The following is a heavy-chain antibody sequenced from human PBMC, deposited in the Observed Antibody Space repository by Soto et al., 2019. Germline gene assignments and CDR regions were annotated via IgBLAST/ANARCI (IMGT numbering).Heavy chain of an antibody. CDR1: GYSFTSYW. V-gene: IGHV5-51*01. CDR2: IYPGDSDT. J-gene: IGHJ6*02. Sequence: PGESLKISCKGSGYSFTSYWIGWVRQMPGKGLECMGIIYPGDSDTRYSPSFQGQVTISADKSISTAYLQWSSLKASDTAMYYCATENGSGSELGAPPKPHYRMDDWGQGTTVTVAS. D-gene: IGHD3-10*01. CDR3: ATENGSGSELGAPPKPHYRMDD.